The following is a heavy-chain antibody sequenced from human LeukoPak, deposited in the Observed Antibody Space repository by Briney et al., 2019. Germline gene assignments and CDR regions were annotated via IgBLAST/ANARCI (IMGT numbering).Heavy chain of an antibody. J-gene: IGHJ4*02. D-gene: IGHD6-19*01. CDR3: ARVVASGSGWYGHY. V-gene: IGHV4-34*01. CDR2: IYHSGST. CDR1: GGSFSGCY. Sequence: SETLSLTCAVYGGSFSGCYWSWIRQPPGKGLEWIGEIYHSGSTNYNPSLKSRVTISVDKSKNQFSLKLSSVTAADTAVYYCARVVASGSGWYGHYWGQGTLVTVSS.